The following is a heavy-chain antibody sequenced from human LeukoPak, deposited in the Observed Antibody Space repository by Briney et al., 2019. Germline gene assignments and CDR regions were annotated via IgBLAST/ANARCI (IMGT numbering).Heavy chain of an antibody. V-gene: IGHV3-30-3*01. CDR1: GFTVSSNY. J-gene: IGHJ4*02. Sequence: QPGGSLRLSCAASGFTVSSNYMSWVRQAPGKGLEWVAVISYDGTNKYYADSVKGRFTISRDNSKNTLYLQMNSLRVEDTAVYYCARDRRALDYWGQGTLVTVSS. CDR3: ARDRRALDY. D-gene: IGHD3-10*01. CDR2: ISYDGTNK.